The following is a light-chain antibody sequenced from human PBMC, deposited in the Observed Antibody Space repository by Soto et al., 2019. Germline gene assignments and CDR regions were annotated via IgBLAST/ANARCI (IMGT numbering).Light chain of an antibody. V-gene: IGKV3D-15*01. CDR1: QSVSAN. J-gene: IGKJ2*02. CDR3: QQYNTWPPGT. Sequence: EIVMTQSPATLSVSPGERATLSCRASQSVSANLAWYQQKPGQAPRLLIYGPSTRATGIPARFSGSGSGTEFTLTISSLQSEDFAVYYCQQYNTWPPGTFGQGTKLES. CDR2: GPS.